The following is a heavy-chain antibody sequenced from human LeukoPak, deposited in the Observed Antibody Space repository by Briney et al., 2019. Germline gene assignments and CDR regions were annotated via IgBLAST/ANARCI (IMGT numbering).Heavy chain of an antibody. CDR2: IYHSGIT. D-gene: IGHD5/OR15-5a*01. CDR3: ATLVSTRYYFDY. V-gene: IGHV4-38-2*02. CDR1: DYSISSGYGYY. J-gene: IGHJ4*02. Sequence: PSETLSLTCTVSDYSISSGYGYYWGWIRQPPGKGLEWIGNIYHSGITYYNHFNSSLKSRVTISIDTSKNQFSLRLTSVTAADTAVYFYATLVSTRYYFDYWGQGTLVTVSS.